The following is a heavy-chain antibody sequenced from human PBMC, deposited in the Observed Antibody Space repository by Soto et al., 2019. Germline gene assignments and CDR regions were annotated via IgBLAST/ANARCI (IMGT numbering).Heavy chain of an antibody. D-gene: IGHD3-22*01. J-gene: IGHJ6*02. V-gene: IGHV3-33*01. CDR2: IWYDGSNK. Sequence: GSLRLSCAASGFTFSSDCMYWVRQAPGKGLEWVAVIWYDGSNKYYEDSVKGRFTISRDNSKNTLYLQMNSLRAEDTAVYYCARYMYFDSSGWGALDFWGQGTTVTVSS. CDR1: GFTFSSDC. CDR3: ARYMYFDSSGWGALDF.